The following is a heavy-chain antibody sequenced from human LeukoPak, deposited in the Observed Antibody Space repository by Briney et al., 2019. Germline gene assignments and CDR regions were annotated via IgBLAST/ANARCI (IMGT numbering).Heavy chain of an antibody. CDR3: ARGYGETIGTFPFDI. Sequence: GASVKVSCKASGYAFTNYAIIWVRQAPGQGLEWMGWINPNTGGTKYSQKFQGRVTMTRDASIDTVHMELSRLRSDDTAVYYCARGYGETIGTFPFDIWGQGTMVTVSS. CDR2: INPNTGGT. CDR1: GYAFTNYA. D-gene: IGHD4-17*01. V-gene: IGHV1-2*02. J-gene: IGHJ3*02.